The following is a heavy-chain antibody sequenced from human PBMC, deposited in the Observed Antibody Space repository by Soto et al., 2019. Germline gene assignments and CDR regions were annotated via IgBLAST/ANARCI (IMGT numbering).Heavy chain of an antibody. V-gene: IGHV4-61*01. Sequence: QVQLQESGPGLVKPSETLSLTCSVSGGSVSGDKNYWSWIRQSPGKGLEWIGFISYSGATIYNPSLKSRLTISVDRSRRGVSVRVRSVSASDRGVYYGAAGAGFAFDFWGQGTTVIVSS. J-gene: IGHJ3*01. CDR3: AAGAGFAFDF. CDR2: ISYSGAT. D-gene: IGHD6-13*01. CDR1: GGSVSGDKNY.